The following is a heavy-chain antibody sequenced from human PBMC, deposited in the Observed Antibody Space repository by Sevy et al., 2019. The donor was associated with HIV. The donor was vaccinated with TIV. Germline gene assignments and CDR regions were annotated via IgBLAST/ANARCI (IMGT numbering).Heavy chain of an antibody. CDR3: ARLESCGGDCYYFDY. V-gene: IGHV3-30*04. CDR2: MSYVGGSE. D-gene: IGHD2-21*02. J-gene: IGHJ4*02. CDR1: GFNFRDYA. Sequence: GGSLRLSCAAPGFNFRDYAVRWVRQAPGKGLEWVAIMSYVGGSENYADSVKGRFTISRDNSKNTLYLRMNSLTTEDTAVYYCARLESCGGDCYYFDYWGQGILVTVSS.